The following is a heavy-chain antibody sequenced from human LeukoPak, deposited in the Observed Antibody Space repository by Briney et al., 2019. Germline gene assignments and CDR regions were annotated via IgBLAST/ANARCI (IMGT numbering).Heavy chain of an antibody. D-gene: IGHD6-13*01. CDR1: GYTFTSYG. Sequence: ASVKVSCKASGYTFTSYGIRWVRPAPGQGLEWMGWIRAYNGNTNYAQKLQGRVTMPTDTSTSTAYMELRSLRSDDTAVYYCARGVKRSSWYPDWYFDLWGRGTLVTVSS. CDR3: ARGVKRSSWYPDWYFDL. CDR2: IRAYNGNT. J-gene: IGHJ2*01. V-gene: IGHV1-18*01.